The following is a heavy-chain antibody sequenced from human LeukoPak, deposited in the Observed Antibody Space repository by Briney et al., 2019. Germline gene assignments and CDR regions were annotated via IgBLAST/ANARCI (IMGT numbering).Heavy chain of an antibody. Sequence: GASVKVSCKASGYIFDIYALIWVRQAPGQGLEWMGWISAYNGNTNYAQKLQGRVTMTTDTSTSTAYMELRSLRSDDTAVYYCARDGIAVAGSWGQGTLVTVSS. CDR3: ARDGIAVAGS. CDR2: ISAYNGNT. V-gene: IGHV1-18*01. D-gene: IGHD6-19*01. J-gene: IGHJ4*02. CDR1: GYIFDIYA.